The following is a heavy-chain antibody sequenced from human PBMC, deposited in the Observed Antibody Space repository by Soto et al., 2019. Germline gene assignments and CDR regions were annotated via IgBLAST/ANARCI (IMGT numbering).Heavy chain of an antibody. CDR2: INAGNGNT. J-gene: IGHJ3*02. D-gene: IGHD3-22*01. CDR3: ARGSYYYDSSGYYTGAFDI. V-gene: IGHV1-3*01. CDR1: GYTFTSYA. Sequence: ASVKVSCKASGYTFTSYAMHWVRQAPGQRLEWMGWINAGNGNTKYSQKFQGRVTITRDTSASTAFMELSSLRFEDTAVYFFARGSYYYDSSGYYTGAFDIWGQGTMVTVSS.